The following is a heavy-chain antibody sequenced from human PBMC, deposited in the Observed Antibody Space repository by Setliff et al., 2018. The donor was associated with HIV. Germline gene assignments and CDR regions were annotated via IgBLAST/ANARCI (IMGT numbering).Heavy chain of an antibody. CDR1: GYTFNNYG. J-gene: IGHJ3*02. CDR3: ARLASGGWPLEVFDI. Sequence: ASVKVSCKASGYTFNNYGISWVRQAPGQGLEWKGWINTHSGYTNYAQNVQGRVTVTMDTSTSTAYMELRSLKSDDTAVYYCARLASGGWPLEVFDIWGQGNTGHRLL. CDR2: INTHSGYT. D-gene: IGHD2-15*01. V-gene: IGHV1-18*01.